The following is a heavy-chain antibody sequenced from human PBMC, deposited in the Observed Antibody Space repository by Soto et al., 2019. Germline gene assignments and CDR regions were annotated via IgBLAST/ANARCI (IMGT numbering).Heavy chain of an antibody. D-gene: IGHD3-22*01. Sequence: QVQLQESGPGLVKPSQTLSLTCTVSGGSISSGAFYWTWIRQHPEKGLEWIGSIHYSGTTYYNPSLKSRVTMSGDTSKTRFSLKLTSVTAADTAVYYCARQDYYYDSSGYSEDAFDIWGQGTMVTVSS. V-gene: IGHV4-31*03. CDR2: IHYSGTT. CDR3: ARQDYYYDSSGYSEDAFDI. J-gene: IGHJ3*02. CDR1: GGSISSGAFY.